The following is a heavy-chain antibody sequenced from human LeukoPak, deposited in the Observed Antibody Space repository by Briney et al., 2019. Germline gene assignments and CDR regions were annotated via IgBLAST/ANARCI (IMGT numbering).Heavy chain of an antibody. J-gene: IGHJ1*01. CDR1: GFTFSDYY. CDR2: ISSSSSYI. CDR3: ARDRRGVVTAIPAEYLQH. V-gene: IGHV3-21*06. Sequence: GGSLRLSCAASGFTFSDYYMNWVRQAPGKGLEWVSSISSSSSYIYYADSVKGRFTISRGNAKNSLYLQMNSLRAEEDTAVYYCARDRRGVVTAIPAEYLQHWGQGTLVTVSS. D-gene: IGHD2-21*02.